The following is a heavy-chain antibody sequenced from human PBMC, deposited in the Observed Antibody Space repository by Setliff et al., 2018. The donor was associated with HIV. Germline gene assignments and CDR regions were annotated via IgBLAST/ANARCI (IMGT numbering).Heavy chain of an antibody. Sequence: SETLSLTCAVYHASFSDYYRGWVRQAPGKGLEWIGEVNQSGSTNYNSSLKSRVTLSMDLSKNQFSLKLTSLTAADTAVYYCVVRVYGPIEYWGQGSLVTVSS. D-gene: IGHD4-17*01. CDR3: VVRVYGPIEY. CDR2: VNQSGST. J-gene: IGHJ4*02. V-gene: IGHV4-34*01. CDR1: HASFSDYY.